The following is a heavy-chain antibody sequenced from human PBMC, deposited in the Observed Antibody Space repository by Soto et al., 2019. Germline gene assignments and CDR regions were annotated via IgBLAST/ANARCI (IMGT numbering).Heavy chain of an antibody. V-gene: IGHV1-8*01. CDR2: MSPKRGNT. CDR1: GYTFTNHE. CDR3: ASGAYNWNDYAY. Sequence: ASVKVSCKASGYTFTNHEITWVRQAVGQGLEWMGWMSPKRGNTAYAQKFQDRLAMTRNTSISTAYLELGSLTSEDTGVYYCASGAYNWNDYAYWGQGTLVTVSS. D-gene: IGHD1-20*01. J-gene: IGHJ4*02.